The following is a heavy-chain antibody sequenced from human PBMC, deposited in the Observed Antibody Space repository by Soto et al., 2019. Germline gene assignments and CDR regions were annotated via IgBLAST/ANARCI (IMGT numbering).Heavy chain of an antibody. CDR2: ISGSGGST. CDR3: AKEERLDTAMVMYDY. Sequence: GGSLTLSCAASGFTFSSYAMSWVRQAPGKWLEWVSAISGSGGSTYYADSVKGRFTISRDNSKNTLYLQMNSLRAEDTAVYYCAKEERLDTAMVMYDYWGQGXLVTVYS. D-gene: IGHD5-18*01. CDR1: GFTFSSYA. J-gene: IGHJ4*02. V-gene: IGHV3-23*01.